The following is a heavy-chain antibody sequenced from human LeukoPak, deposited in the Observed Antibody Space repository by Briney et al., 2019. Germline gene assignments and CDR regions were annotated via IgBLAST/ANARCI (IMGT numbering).Heavy chain of an antibody. CDR1: GGSINSGTYS. J-gene: IGHJ3*02. V-gene: IGHV4-30-4*07. CDR2: IYYSGNT. CDR3: ARGGHYNFWSGSAFDI. D-gene: IGHD3-3*01. Sequence: SETLSLTCAVSGGSINSGTYSWSWIRQPPGTGLEWIGYIYYSGNTYYNPSLKSRVTISVDTSKNQFSLNLNSVTATDTAVYYCARGGHYNFWSGSAFDIWGQGTMVTVSS.